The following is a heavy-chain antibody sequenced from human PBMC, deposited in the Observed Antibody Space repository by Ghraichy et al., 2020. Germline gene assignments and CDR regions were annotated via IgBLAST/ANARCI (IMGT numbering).Heavy chain of an antibody. D-gene: IGHD2-15*01. J-gene: IGHJ4*02. CDR2: IYYSGST. CDR1: GGSISSSSYY. V-gene: IGHV4-39*01. CDR3: ASPGHCGSCDWYYFDY. Sequence: SETLSLTCTVSGGSISSSSYYWGWIRQPPGKGLEWIGSIYYSGSTYYNPSLKSRVTISVDTSKNQFSLKLSSVTAADTAVYYCASPGHCGSCDWYYFDYWGQGTLVTVSS.